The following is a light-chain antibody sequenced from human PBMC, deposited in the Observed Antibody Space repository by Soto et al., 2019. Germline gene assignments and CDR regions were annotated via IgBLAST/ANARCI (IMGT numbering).Light chain of an antibody. CDR3: QQYNSYSPT. J-gene: IGKJ1*01. CDR2: EAS. CDR1: QTIVRY. V-gene: IGKV1-5*03. Sequence: DFQMTQSPSTLSASVGDRVTITCRASQTIVRYLAWYQQRPGKAPKLLMYEASTLESGVPSRFSGSGSGTEFTLTISSLQPDDFATYYCQQYNSYSPTFGQGTKVEIK.